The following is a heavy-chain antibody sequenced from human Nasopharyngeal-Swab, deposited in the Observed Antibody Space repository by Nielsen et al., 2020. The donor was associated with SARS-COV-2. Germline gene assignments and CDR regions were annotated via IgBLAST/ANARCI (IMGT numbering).Heavy chain of an antibody. J-gene: IGHJ3*02. Sequence: SESLSLTCTVSGRSISSSSYYWGWIRHPPWKGLDWIGSIYYSGSTYYNPSLKSRFTISVDTSKNQFSLKLSSVTAADTAVYYCARHDRAEYYYDSSGAFDIWGQGTMVTVSS. CDR1: GRSISSSSYY. CDR2: IYYSGST. CDR3: ARHDRAEYYYDSSGAFDI. V-gene: IGHV4-39*01. D-gene: IGHD3-22*01.